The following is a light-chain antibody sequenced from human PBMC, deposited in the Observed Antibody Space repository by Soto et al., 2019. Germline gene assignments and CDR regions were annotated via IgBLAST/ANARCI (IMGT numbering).Light chain of an antibody. CDR1: PSISSW. V-gene: IGKV1-5*01. Sequence: DIQMTQSPSTLSATAGDRVTITCRASPSISSWLAWYQHKPGKAPKLLIYDASYLDSGVPSRFSGSGSGTEFSLTISNLQPDDCATYYCQQYENYWTFGQGTRVEIK. J-gene: IGKJ1*01. CDR3: QQYENYWT. CDR2: DAS.